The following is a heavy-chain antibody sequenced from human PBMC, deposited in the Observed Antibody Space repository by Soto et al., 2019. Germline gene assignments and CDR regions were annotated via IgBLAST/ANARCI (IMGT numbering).Heavy chain of an antibody. CDR3: ARGNYYMRPNREDGTDV. CDR2: INVGNDYT. J-gene: IGHJ6*02. CDR1: GYTFTSYA. D-gene: IGHD1-26*01. Sequence: QVQLVQSGAEVKKPGASVKVSCKASGYTFTSYAMPWVRQSPGQRLEWMGWINVGNDYTEHSQKIQGRVTITRDTSASPAFMEVSSVRAEDTAVYSFARGNYYMRPNREDGTDVWGQGTTVTVSS. V-gene: IGHV1-3*01.